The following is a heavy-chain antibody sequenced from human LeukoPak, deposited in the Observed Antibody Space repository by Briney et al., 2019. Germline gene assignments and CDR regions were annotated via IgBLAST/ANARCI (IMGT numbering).Heavy chain of an antibody. CDR1: GGSISSSSYY. J-gene: IGHJ4*02. Sequence: SQTLSLTCTVSGGSISSSSYYWGWIRRPPGKGLEWIGSIYYSGSTYYNPSLKSRVTISVDTSKNQFSLKLSSVTAADTAVYYCARLGGTAVAATGGFDYWGQGTLVTVSS. CDR2: IYYSGST. D-gene: IGHD2-15*01. V-gene: IGHV4-39*01. CDR3: ARLGGTAVAATGGFDY.